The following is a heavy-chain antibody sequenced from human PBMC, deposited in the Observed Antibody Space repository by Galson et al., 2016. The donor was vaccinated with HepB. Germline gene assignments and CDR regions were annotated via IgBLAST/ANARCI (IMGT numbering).Heavy chain of an antibody. D-gene: IGHD5-18*01. CDR1: GYAFSDYY. V-gene: IGHV1-2*02. J-gene: IGHJ4*02. Sequence: SVKVSCKASGYAFSDYYLHWVRQAPGLGLEWMGWINTNRGATIYAQKFQDRVTMTRDTSINTAYMELSGLRSDDTAVYYCARDDSYDTIDFWGQGTLVTVSS. CDR3: ARDDSYDTIDF. CDR2: INTNRGAT.